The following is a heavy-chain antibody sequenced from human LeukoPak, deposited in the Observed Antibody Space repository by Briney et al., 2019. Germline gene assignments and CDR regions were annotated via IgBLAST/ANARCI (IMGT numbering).Heavy chain of an antibody. J-gene: IGHJ3*02. CDR1: GFTFSSYS. V-gene: IGHV3-21*01. CDR3: ARLIVPAVMLSAFDI. CDR2: ISSSSSYI. Sequence: PGGSLRLSCAASGFTFSSYSMNWVRQAPGKGLEWVSSISSSSSYIYYADSVKGRFTISRDNAKNSLYLQMNSLRAEDTAVYYCARLIVPAVMLSAFDIWGQGTMVTVSS. D-gene: IGHD2-2*01.